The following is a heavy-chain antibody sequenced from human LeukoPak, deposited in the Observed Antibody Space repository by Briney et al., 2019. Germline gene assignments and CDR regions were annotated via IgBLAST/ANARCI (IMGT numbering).Heavy chain of an antibody. CDR2: ISSSSSYI. CDR1: GFXFSSYS. CDR3: ARDLETIVVVPTSHFDY. D-gene: IGHD2-2*01. V-gene: IGHV3-21*01. J-gene: IGHJ4*02. Sequence: GGSLRLSCAASGFXFSSYSINWVRRAPGKGLEWVSSISSSSSYIYYADSVKGRFTISRDNAKNSLYLQMNSLRAEDTAVYYCARDLETIVVVPTSHFDYWGQGTLVTVSS.